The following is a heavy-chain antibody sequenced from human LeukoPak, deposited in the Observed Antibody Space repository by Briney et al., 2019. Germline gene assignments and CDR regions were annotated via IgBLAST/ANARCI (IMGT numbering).Heavy chain of an antibody. Sequence: ASVKVSCKVSGYSLSELSTHWVRQAPGQGLEWMGWISAYNGNTNYAQKLQGRVTMTTDTSTSTAYMELRSLRSDDTAVYYCARVVYDRYVGYWGQGTLVTVSS. CDR2: ISAYNGNT. CDR3: ARVVYDRYVGY. D-gene: IGHD5/OR15-5a*01. CDR1: GYSLSELS. J-gene: IGHJ4*02. V-gene: IGHV1-18*01.